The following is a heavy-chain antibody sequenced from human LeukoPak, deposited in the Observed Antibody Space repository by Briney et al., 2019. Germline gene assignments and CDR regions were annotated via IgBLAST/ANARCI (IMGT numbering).Heavy chain of an antibody. D-gene: IGHD3-3*01. CDR2: IYYSGST. CDR1: GGSISSSSYY. J-gene: IGHJ4*02. Sequence: PAETLSLTCTVSGGSISSSSYYWGWIRQPPGQGLEWIGSIYYSGSTYYNPSLKSRVTISVDTSKNQFSLKLSSVTAADTAVYYCARHRNLRFFEYWGQGALVTVSS. V-gene: IGHV4-39*01. CDR3: ARHRNLRFFEY.